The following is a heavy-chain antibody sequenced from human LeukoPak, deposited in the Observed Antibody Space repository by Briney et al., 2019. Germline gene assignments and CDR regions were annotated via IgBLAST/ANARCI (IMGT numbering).Heavy chain of an antibody. J-gene: IGHJ4*02. D-gene: IGHD3-3*01. Sequence: SETLSLTCAVYGGSFSGYYWSWIRQPPGKGLEWIGEINHGGTTNYNPSLKSRVIISVDTSKNQFSLKLTSATAADTAVYYCARNDYYFEYWGQGTLVTVSS. CDR2: INHGGTT. CDR1: GGSFSGYY. CDR3: ARNDYYFEY. V-gene: IGHV4-34*01.